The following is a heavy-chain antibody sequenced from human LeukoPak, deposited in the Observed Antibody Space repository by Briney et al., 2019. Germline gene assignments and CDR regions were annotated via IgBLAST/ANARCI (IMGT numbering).Heavy chain of an antibody. V-gene: IGHV1-46*01. D-gene: IGHD3-16*01. CDR2: INPSGGST. CDR3: ARGGLGRNWFHP. CDR1: GYTFTNYY. J-gene: IGHJ5*02. Sequence: ASVKVSCKASGYTFTNYYMHWVRQAPGQGLEWMGIINPSGGSTSYAQKFQGRVTMTGDTATSTVYMELSSLRSEDTAVYYCARGGLGRNWFHPWGQGTLVTVSS.